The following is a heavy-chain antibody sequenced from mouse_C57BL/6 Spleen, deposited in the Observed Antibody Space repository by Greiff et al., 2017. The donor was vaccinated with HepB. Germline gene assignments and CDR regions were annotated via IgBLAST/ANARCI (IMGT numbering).Heavy chain of an antibody. J-gene: IGHJ2*01. Sequence: EVQLQESGGGLVKPGGSLKLSCAASGFTFSSYTMSWVRQTPEKRLEWVATISGGGGNTYYPDSVKGRFTISRDNAKNTLYLQMSSLRSEDTALYYCARPSYYGPFDYWGQGTTLTVSS. CDR2: ISGGGGNT. V-gene: IGHV5-9*01. D-gene: IGHD2-10*01. CDR1: GFTFSSYT. CDR3: ARPSYYGPFDY.